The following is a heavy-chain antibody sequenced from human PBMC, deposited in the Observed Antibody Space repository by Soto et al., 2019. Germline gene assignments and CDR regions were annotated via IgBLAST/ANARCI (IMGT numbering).Heavy chain of an antibody. CDR1: GGTFSSYA. V-gene: IGHV1-69*05. Sequence: SVKVSCKASGGTFSSYAISWVRQAPGQGLEWMGGTIPIFGTANYAQKFQGWVTMTRDASTSTAYMELSRLRSDDTAVYYCARDSTTYAFDIWGQGTMVTVSS. CDR3: ARDSTTYAFDI. CDR2: TIPIFGTA. D-gene: IGHD1-26*01. J-gene: IGHJ3*02.